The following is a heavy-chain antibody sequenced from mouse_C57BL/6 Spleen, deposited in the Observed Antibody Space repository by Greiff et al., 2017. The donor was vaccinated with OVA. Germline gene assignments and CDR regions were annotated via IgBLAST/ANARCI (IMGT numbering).Heavy chain of an antibody. CDR2: ISGGGGNT. V-gene: IGHV5-9*01. Sequence: EVLLVESGGGLVKPGGSLKLSCAASGFTFSSYTMSWVRQTPEQRLEWVATISGGGGNTYYPDSVKGRFTISRDKAKNTLYMQMSSLRCEDTALYYCARYSDYYGSGYHVYFDDWGTGTTVTVSA. CDR1: GFTFSSYT. J-gene: IGHJ1*03. D-gene: IGHD1-1*01. CDR3: ARYSDYYGSGYHVYFDD.